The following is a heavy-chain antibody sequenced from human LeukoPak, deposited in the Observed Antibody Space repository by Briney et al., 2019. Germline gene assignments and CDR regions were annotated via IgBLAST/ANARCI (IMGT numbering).Heavy chain of an antibody. D-gene: IGHD3-9*01. Sequence: PSETLSLTCAVYGGSFSGYYWSWIRQPPGKGLEWIGEINHSGSTNYNPSLKSRVTISVDTSKNQFSLKLSSVTAADTAVYYCARGPPYDILTAPIWGQGTMVTVSS. V-gene: IGHV4-34*01. CDR2: INHSGST. CDR1: GGSFSGYY. J-gene: IGHJ3*02. CDR3: ARGPPYDILTAPI.